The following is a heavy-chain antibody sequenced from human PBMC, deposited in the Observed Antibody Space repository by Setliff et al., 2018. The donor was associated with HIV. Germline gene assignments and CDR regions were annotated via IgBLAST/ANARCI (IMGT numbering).Heavy chain of an antibody. CDR3: ARARRDSYDRGRRNHYYIDV. J-gene: IGHJ6*03. CDR1: GYTFNRYG. D-gene: IGHD3-22*01. Sequence: ASVKVSCKASGYTFNRYGISWVRQATGQGLEWMGWMNPNSGNTGYAQKFQGRVTMTRDASISTAYMELNTLKFEDTAVCYCARARRDSYDRGRRNHYYIDVWGKGTTVTV. V-gene: IGHV1-8*01. CDR2: MNPNSGNT.